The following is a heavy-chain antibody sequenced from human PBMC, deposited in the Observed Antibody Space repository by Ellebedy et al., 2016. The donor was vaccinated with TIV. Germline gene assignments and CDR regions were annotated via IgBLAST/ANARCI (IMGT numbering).Heavy chain of an antibody. J-gene: IGHJ4*02. Sequence: GESLKISXAASGFTFSTFDMHWVRQAPGRGLEWVANIKQDGSERNYVDSVKGRFTISRDNVENSLYLQMNNLRVEDTAVYYCARSSGWGCDDWGQGTLVTVSS. V-gene: IGHV3-7*03. CDR1: GFTFSTFD. D-gene: IGHD2-15*01. CDR3: ARSSGWGCDD. CDR2: IKQDGSER.